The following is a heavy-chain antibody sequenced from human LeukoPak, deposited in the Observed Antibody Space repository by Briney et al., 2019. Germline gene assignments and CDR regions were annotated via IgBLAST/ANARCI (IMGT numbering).Heavy chain of an antibody. CDR3: ARDHYGGNSAGDAFDI. J-gene: IGHJ3*02. CDR1: GYTFTSYG. V-gene: IGHV1-18*01. CDR2: ISAYNGNT. D-gene: IGHD4-23*01. Sequence: GASVKVSCKASGYTFTSYGISWVRQAPGQGLEWMGWISAYNGNTNYAQKLQGRVTMTTDTSTSTAYMELRSLRSDDTAVYYCARDHYGGNSAGDAFDIRGQGTMVTASS.